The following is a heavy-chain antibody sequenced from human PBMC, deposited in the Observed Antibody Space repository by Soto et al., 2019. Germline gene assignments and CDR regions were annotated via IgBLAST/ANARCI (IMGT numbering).Heavy chain of an antibody. CDR1: GVIFENFG. D-gene: IGHD1-26*01. V-gene: IGHV3-23*01. CDR3: AKNQGVELVPLATVDWFDP. CDR2: ISGSGVKK. J-gene: IGHJ5*02. Sequence: GGSLRLSCAASGVIFENFGMSWVRQAPGKGLEWISSISGSGVKKYYSDSVKGRFTISRDNSKSTVYLELNNLSAEDTAVYHCAKNQGVELVPLATVDWFDPWGQGSVVTVSS.